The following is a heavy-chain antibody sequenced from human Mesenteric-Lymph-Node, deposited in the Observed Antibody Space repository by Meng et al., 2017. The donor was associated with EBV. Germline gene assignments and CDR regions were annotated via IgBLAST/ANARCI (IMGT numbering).Heavy chain of an antibody. CDR3: ARVDGDGYCSGGSCYSLDY. V-gene: IGHV3-21*01. J-gene: IGHJ4*02. Sequence: EVQLVESGGXXXXXGXSLXLSCAASGFTFSSYSMNWVRQAPGKGLEWVSSISSSSSYIYYADSVKGRFTISRDNAKNSLYLQMNSLRAEDTAVYYCARVDGDGYCSGGSCYSLDYWGQGTRVTVSS. CDR2: ISSSSSYI. CDR1: GFTFSSYS. D-gene: IGHD2-15*01.